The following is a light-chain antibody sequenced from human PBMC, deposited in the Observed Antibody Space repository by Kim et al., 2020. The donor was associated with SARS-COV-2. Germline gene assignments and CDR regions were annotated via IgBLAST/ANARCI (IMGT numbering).Light chain of an antibody. CDR3: QQYDNYSA. V-gene: IGKV1-5*01. CDR1: QSINSW. CDR2: DAS. Sequence: DIQMTQSPSTLSASVGDRVTITCRASQSINSWLAWYQQKPGKAPKLLIYDASSLESGVPPRFSGSGTGTEFTLTISSLQPDDFATYYCQQYDNYSAFGQGTKVDIK. J-gene: IGKJ1*01.